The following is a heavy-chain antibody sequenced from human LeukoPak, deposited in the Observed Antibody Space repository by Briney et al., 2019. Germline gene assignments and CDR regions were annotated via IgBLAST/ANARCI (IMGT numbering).Heavy chain of an antibody. J-gene: IGHJ6*02. CDR3: AKVEGGGTYYDILTGYLHNGMDV. CDR1: GFTFSSYA. D-gene: IGHD3-9*01. Sequence: PGGSLRLSCAASGFTFSSYAMSWVRQAPGKGLEWVSAISGSGGSTHYADSVKGRFTISRDNSKNTLYLQMNSLRAEDTAVYYCAKVEGGGTYYDILTGYLHNGMDVWGQGTTVTVSS. V-gene: IGHV3-23*01. CDR2: ISGSGGST.